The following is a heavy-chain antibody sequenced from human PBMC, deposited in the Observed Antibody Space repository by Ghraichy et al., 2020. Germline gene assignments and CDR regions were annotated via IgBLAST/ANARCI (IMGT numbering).Heavy chain of an antibody. CDR2: IYSGGST. CDR1: GFTVSSNY. V-gene: IGHV3-53*01. D-gene: IGHD1-26*01. CDR3: ASAGIVGATRSLFDP. J-gene: IGHJ5*02. Sequence: GGSLRLSCAASGFTVSSNYMSWVRQAPGKGLEWVSVIYSGGSTYYADSVKGRFTISRDNSKNTLYLQMNSLRAEDTAVNYCASAGIVGATRSLFDPWGQGTLVTVSS.